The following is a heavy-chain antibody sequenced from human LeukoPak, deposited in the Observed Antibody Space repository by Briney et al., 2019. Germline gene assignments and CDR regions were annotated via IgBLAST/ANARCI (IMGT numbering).Heavy chain of an antibody. Sequence: GGSLRLSCAASGFTFSNAWMSWVRQAPGKGLEWVGRIISKTDGGTTDYAAPVKGRFTISRDDSKNTLYLQMNSLKTEDTAVYYCTTGNYDSSGYDAFDIWGQGTMVTVSS. CDR2: IISKTDGGTT. CDR1: GFTFSNAW. CDR3: TTGNYDSSGYDAFDI. J-gene: IGHJ3*02. V-gene: IGHV3-15*01. D-gene: IGHD3-22*01.